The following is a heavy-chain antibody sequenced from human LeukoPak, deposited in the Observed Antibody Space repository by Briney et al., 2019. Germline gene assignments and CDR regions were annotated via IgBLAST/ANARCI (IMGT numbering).Heavy chain of an antibody. CDR3: AKAGGSYFMAPFDY. J-gene: IGHJ4*02. CDR2: ISGSGGST. CDR1: GFTFSSYA. D-gene: IGHD1-26*01. V-gene: IGHV3-23*01. Sequence: GSLRLSCAASGFTFSSYAMSWVRQAPGKGLEWVSAISGSGGSTYYADSVKGRFTVSRDNSKNTLYLQMNSLRAEDTAVYYCAKAGGSYFMAPFDYWGQGTLVTVSS.